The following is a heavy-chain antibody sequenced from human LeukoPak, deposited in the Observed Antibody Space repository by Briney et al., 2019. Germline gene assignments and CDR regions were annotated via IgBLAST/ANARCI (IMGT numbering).Heavy chain of an antibody. V-gene: IGHV4-61*05. CDR2: IYHTGTT. Sequence: SETLSLTCSVSGISVNTTYFWGCLRHAPGKRLEWTGSIYHTGTTNSNPSLKSRVTISVDNSNNQFSLRMSCVTAADTAVYYCARMFYDTSGYYPSFDYWGQGTLVTVSS. J-gene: IGHJ4*02. CDR3: ARMFYDTSGYYPSFDY. CDR1: GISVNTTYF. D-gene: IGHD3-22*01.